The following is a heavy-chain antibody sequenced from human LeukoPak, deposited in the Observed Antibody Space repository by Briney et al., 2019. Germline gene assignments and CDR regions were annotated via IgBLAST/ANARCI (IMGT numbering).Heavy chain of an antibody. CDR3: ARDGTSVVINWYFDL. J-gene: IGHJ2*01. CDR1: GFTFSSYS. CDR2: ISSTSSYI. Sequence: PGGSLRLPCAASGFTFSSYSMNWVRQAPGKGLEWVSSISSTSSYIYYADSVKGRFTVSRDNAKNSLYLQMNSLRAEDTAVYYCARDGTSVVINWYFDLWGRGTLVTVSS. V-gene: IGHV3-21*01. D-gene: IGHD3-22*01.